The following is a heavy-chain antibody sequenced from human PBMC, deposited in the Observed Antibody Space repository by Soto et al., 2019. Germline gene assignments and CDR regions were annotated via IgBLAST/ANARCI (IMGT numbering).Heavy chain of an antibody. V-gene: IGHV4-4*02. J-gene: IGHJ4*02. CDR1: GASITGSDW. D-gene: IGHD3-22*01. CDR3: VRMSVVGYFDY. CDR2: XYXSXTX. Sequence: PSETLSLTCTVSGASITGSDWLSWVRQTPEKGXEWIXEXYXSXTXNXXXXLKSRVTISQDKSKNQFSLNLTSVTAADTAVYSCVRMSVVGYFDYWGRGSLVTVSS.